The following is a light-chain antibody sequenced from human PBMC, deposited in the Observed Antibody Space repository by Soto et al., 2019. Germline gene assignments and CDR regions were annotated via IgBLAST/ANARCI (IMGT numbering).Light chain of an antibody. CDR3: QQYYNWPRT. J-gene: IGKJ1*01. Sequence: EIVMTQSPATLSVSPGERGTLSCRASQSVLNNLAWYQQKPGQPPRLIMSGASTRATDIPARFSGGGSGTDFTLTISGLQSEDFAVYYCQQYYNWPRTFGQGTKVEI. CDR1: QSVLNN. CDR2: GAS. V-gene: IGKV3-15*01.